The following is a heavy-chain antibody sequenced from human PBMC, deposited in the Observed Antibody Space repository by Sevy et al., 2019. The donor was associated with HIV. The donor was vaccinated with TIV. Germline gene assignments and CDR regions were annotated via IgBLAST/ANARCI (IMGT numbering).Heavy chain of an antibody. D-gene: IGHD6-19*01. CDR3: AAEHRAVAGTKRYYYYGMDV. V-gene: IGHV1-58*01. CDR1: GFTFTSSA. CDR2: IVVGSGNT. Sequence: SVKVSCKASGFTFTSSAVQWVRQARGQRLEWIGWIVVGSGNTNYAQKFQERVTITRDMSTSTAYMELSSLRSGDTAVYYCAAEHRAVAGTKRYYYYGMDVWGQGTTVTVSS. J-gene: IGHJ6*02.